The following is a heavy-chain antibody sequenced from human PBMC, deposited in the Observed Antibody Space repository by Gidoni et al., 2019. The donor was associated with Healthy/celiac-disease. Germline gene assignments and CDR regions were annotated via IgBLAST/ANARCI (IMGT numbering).Heavy chain of an antibody. D-gene: IGHD3-22*01. CDR1: GYSFTSYW. CDR3: ATAGKEKYYYDSSGYPRIEYFQH. Sequence: EVQLVQSGAEVKKPGESLKISCKGAGYSFTSYWIGWVRQMPGKGLEWMGIIYPGDSDTRYSPSFQGQVTISADKSISTAYLQWSSLKASDTAMYYCATAGKEKYYYDSSGYPRIEYFQHWGQGTLVTVSS. V-gene: IGHV5-51*01. J-gene: IGHJ1*01. CDR2: IYPGDSDT.